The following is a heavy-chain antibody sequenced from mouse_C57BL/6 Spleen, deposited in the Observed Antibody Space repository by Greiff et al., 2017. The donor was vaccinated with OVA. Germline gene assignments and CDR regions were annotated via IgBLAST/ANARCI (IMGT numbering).Heavy chain of an antibody. D-gene: IGHD2-4*01. CDR3: ARGIYYDYDRDWYFDV. J-gene: IGHJ1*03. CDR1: GYTFTDYY. Sequence: EVKLQESGPVLVKPGASVKMSCKASGYTFTDYYMNWMKQSHGKSLEWIGVINPYNGGTSYNQKFKGKATLTVDKSSSTAYMELNSLTSEDSAVYYCARGIYYDYDRDWYFDVWGTGTTVTVSS. V-gene: IGHV1-19*01. CDR2: INPYNGGT.